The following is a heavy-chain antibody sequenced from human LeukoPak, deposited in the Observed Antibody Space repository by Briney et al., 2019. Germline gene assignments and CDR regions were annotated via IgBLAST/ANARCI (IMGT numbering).Heavy chain of an antibody. J-gene: IGHJ4*02. CDR1: GGSITGYY. CDR2: IHDSGST. D-gene: IGHD1-26*01. CDR3: AIHSGMWYDFDY. V-gene: IGHV4-34*01. Sequence: PSETLSLTCAVYGGSITGYYWSWIRQPPGKGLEWIGEIHDSGSTNYNPSLKSRVTISIDTPKTQFSLRLTSMTAADTAVCYCAIHSGMWYDFDYWGQGTPVTVSS.